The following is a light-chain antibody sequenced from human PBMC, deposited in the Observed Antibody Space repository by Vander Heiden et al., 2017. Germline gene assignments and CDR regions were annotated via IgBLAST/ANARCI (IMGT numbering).Light chain of an antibody. V-gene: IGLV3-19*01. CDR2: GKN. Sequence: SSELTQDPAVPVAWGQTVRITCQGDSLRSYYASWYQQKPGQAPVLVIYGKNNRPSGIPDRFSGSSSGNTASLTITGAQAEDEADYYCNSRDSSGNHLYVVFGGGTKLTVL. J-gene: IGLJ2*01. CDR3: NSRDSSGNHLYVV. CDR1: SLRSYY.